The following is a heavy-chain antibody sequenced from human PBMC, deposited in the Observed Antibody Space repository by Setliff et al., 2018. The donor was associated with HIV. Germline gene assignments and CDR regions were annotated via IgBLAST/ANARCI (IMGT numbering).Heavy chain of an antibody. D-gene: IGHD3-10*01. CDR3: ARCPVLLWFGKISGVDWFDP. V-gene: IGHV4-39*07. CDR1: GDSITSTNYY. Sequence: PSETLSLTCTVSGDSITSTNYYWGWIRQPPGKGLEWIGSISYSGSTYHKSSLKSRVTISVDASKNHFSLKLSSVTAADTAVYYCARCPVLLWFGKISGVDWFDPWGQGTLVTVSS. J-gene: IGHJ5*02. CDR2: ISYSGST.